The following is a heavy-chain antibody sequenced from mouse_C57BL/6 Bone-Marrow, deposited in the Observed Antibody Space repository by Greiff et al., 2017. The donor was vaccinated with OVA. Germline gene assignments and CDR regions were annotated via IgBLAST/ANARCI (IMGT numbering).Heavy chain of an antibody. V-gene: IGHV1-81*01. CDR3: ARSYGYVFDY. CDR1: GYTFTSYG. J-gene: IGHJ2*01. CDR2: IYPRSGNT. D-gene: IGHD2-2*01. Sequence: VKLMESGAELARPGASVKLSCKASGYTFTSYGISWVKQRTGQGLEWIGEIYPRSGNTYYNEKFKGKATLTADKSSSTAYMELRSLTSEDSAVYFCARSYGYVFDYWGQGTTLTVSS.